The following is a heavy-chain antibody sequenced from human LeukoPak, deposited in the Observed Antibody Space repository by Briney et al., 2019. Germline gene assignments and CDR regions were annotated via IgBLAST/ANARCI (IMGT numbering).Heavy chain of an antibody. CDR3: AKFGNSQYCSSTSCPFDY. Sequence: GGSLRLSCAASGFTFSSYAMSWVRQAPGKGLEWVSGISGSGGRTYYADYVKGRFTMSIDTSKNTLYLQINSLRSEDTAVYYCAKFGNSQYCSSTSCPFDYWGQGTLVTVSS. D-gene: IGHD2-2*01. CDR1: GFTFSSYA. V-gene: IGHV3-23*01. CDR2: ISGSGGRT. J-gene: IGHJ4*02.